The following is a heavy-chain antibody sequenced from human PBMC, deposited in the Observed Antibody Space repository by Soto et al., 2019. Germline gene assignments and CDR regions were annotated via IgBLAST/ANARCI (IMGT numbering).Heavy chain of an antibody. V-gene: IGHV4-4*02. CDR3: VQEGSGHTSYSDK. J-gene: IGHJ4*02. Sequence: SETLSLTCVVSGASITSNNWWSWVRQPPGKGLEWVGEVYHIGTTNYNPSLKSRVTLAVDKSKNQFSLKVSSVTAADRDVYYCVQEGSGHTSYSDKRGQGNLVS. D-gene: IGHD3-3*01. CDR1: GASITSNNW. CDR2: VYHIGTT.